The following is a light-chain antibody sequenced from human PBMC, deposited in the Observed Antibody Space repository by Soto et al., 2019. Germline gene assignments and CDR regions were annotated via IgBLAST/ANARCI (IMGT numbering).Light chain of an antibody. CDR1: QSNSSY. Sequence: DIQMTQSPSSLSASVGDRVTITCRASQSNSSYLNWYQQKPGKAPKLLIYAASSLQSGVPSRFSGSGSGTDFTLTISSLQPEDFATYYCQRSYSTSRTFGQGTKVDIK. CDR2: AAS. CDR3: QRSYSTSRT. J-gene: IGKJ1*01. V-gene: IGKV1-39*01.